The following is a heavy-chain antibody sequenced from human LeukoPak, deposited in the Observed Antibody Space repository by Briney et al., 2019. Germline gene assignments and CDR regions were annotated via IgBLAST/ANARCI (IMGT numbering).Heavy chain of an antibody. J-gene: IGHJ4*02. CDR3: ANPLIPHDPCASLDY. CDR1: GFTFNSYA. Sequence: GGSLRLSCAASGFTFNSYAMNWVRRAPGKGLEWVSTISSGGITYYADSVKGRFTISRDNYKNTLYLQMNTLRADDRALYYCANPLIPHDPCASLDYWGQGTQVTVSS. V-gene: IGHV3-23*01. CDR2: ISSGGIT. D-gene: IGHD4/OR15-4a*01.